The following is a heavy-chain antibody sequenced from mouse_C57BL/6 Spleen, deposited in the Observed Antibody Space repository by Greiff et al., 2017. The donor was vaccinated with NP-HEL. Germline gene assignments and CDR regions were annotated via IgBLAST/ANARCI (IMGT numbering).Heavy chain of an antibody. Sequence: VQLQQPGAELVRPGSSVKLSCKASGYTFTSYWMHWVKQRPIQGLEWIGNIDPSDSETHYNQKFKDKATLTVDKSSSTAYMQLSSLTSEDSAVYYCARGGDGDWFAYWGQGTLVTVSA. V-gene: IGHV1-52*01. D-gene: IGHD1-2*01. CDR2: IDPSDSET. J-gene: IGHJ3*01. CDR1: GYTFTSYW. CDR3: ARGGDGDWFAY.